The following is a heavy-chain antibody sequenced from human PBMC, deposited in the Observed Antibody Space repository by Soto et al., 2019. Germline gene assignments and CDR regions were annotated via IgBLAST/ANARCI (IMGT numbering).Heavy chain of an antibody. CDR1: GYTFTSYA. J-gene: IGHJ5*02. CDR2: NNDGNGKT. V-gene: IGHV1-3*01. CDR3: ASGASSGWYNANSSDP. D-gene: IGHD6-19*01. Sequence: GASLKLSCKASGYTFTSYAMHWVRQAPGQRLEWIGWNNDGNGKTPYSQKYQGSDTLTRDTSASTAYMALTGLRSEDTAVYYCASGASSGWYNANSSDPWGQGTLVAV.